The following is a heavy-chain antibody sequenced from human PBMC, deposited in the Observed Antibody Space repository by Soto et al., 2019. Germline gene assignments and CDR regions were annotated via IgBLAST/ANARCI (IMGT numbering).Heavy chain of an antibody. CDR2: VYYRGRS. V-gene: IGHV4-39*01. D-gene: IGHD4-4*01. CDR1: PSCQTNSSFY. J-gene: IGHJ4*02. Sequence: PYVRLCLPWTLGPSCQTNSSFYSGWIRKSPGRGLEWIGIVYYRGRSYSKASVKSRVTISVDTSKNQFSLNLNSVTASDTAVYFCVSQRTTVITQAYFDYWGPGALVTVSS. CDR3: VSQRTTVITQAYFDY.